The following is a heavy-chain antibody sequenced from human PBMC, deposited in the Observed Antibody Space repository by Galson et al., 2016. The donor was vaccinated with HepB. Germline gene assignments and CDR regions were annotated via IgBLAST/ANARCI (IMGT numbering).Heavy chain of an antibody. Sequence: SVKVSCKASGYTFTNYGISWVRQAPGQGLEWMGWISAYNGDTNYAQSVQGKVTLTTDTSPSTAYLELRSLRSDDTAVCYCARSPSYYAQHVDYWGQGTLVTVSS. CDR3: ARSPSYYAQHVDY. J-gene: IGHJ4*02. V-gene: IGHV1-18*01. D-gene: IGHD3-10*01. CDR1: GYTFTNYG. CDR2: ISAYNGDT.